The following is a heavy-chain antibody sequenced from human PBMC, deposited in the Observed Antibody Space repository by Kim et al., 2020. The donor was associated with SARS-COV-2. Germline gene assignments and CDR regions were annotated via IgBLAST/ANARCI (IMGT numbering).Heavy chain of an antibody. D-gene: IGHD6-19*01. V-gene: IGHV3-21*01. CDR2: ISSSSSYI. Sequence: GGSLRLSCAASGFTFSSYSMNWVRQAPGKGLEWVSSISSSSSYIYYADSVKGRFTISRDNAKNSLYLQMNSLRAEDTAVYYCARAYSSGWAYFDYWGQGTLGTASS. J-gene: IGHJ4*02. CDR3: ARAYSSGWAYFDY. CDR1: GFTFSSYS.